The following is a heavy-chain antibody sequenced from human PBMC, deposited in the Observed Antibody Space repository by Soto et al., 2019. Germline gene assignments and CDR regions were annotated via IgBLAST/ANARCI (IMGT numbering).Heavy chain of an antibody. V-gene: IGHV3-48*01. CDR1: GFTFSSYS. Sequence: EVQLVESGGGLVQPGGSLRLSCAASGFTFSSYSMNWVRQAPGKGLEWVSYISSSSSTIYYADSVKGRFTISRDNAKNSLYLQMNSLRAEDTAVYYCARDSGYSYGPFDYCGQGTLVTVSS. CDR2: ISSSSSTI. D-gene: IGHD5-18*01. CDR3: ARDSGYSYGPFDY. J-gene: IGHJ4*02.